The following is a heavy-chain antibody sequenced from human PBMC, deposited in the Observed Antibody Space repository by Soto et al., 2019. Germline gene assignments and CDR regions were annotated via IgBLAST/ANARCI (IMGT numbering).Heavy chain of an antibody. D-gene: IGHD2-15*01. CDR3: ARGGIVVVVAAKPINLPDV. J-gene: IGHJ6*02. Sequence: SVKVSCKASGGTFSSYAISWVRQAPGQGLEWMGGIIPIFGTANYAQKFQGRVTITADESTGTAYMELSSLRYEDTAVYYCARGGIVVVVAAKPINLPDVWGQGTTVTVSS. CDR1: GGTFSSYA. V-gene: IGHV1-69*13. CDR2: IIPIFGTA.